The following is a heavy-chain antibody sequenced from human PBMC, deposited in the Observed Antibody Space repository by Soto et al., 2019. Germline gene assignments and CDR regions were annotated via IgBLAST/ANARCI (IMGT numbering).Heavy chain of an antibody. V-gene: IGHV3-30-3*01. Sequence: SLRLSCAASGFTFSSYAMHWVRQAPGKGLEWVAVISYDGSNKYYADSVKGRFTISRDNSKNTLYLQMNSLRAEDTAVYYCAREPVYCSGGSCYPYYFDYWGQGTLVTVSS. CDR2: ISYDGSNK. J-gene: IGHJ4*02. CDR1: GFTFSSYA. CDR3: AREPVYCSGGSCYPYYFDY. D-gene: IGHD2-15*01.